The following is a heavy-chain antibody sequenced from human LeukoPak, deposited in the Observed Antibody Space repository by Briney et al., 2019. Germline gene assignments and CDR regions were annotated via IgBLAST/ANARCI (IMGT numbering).Heavy chain of an antibody. CDR3: AKWGDYDVLTGYYVSDY. D-gene: IGHD3-9*01. CDR2: ITGSGGST. J-gene: IGHJ4*02. CDR1: GFIFSNYA. V-gene: IGHV3-23*01. Sequence: PGASLRLSCAASGFIFSNYAMSWVRQAPGKGLEWVSAITGSGGSTYYADFVKGRFTISRDNSKNTLYLQMNSLRAEDTAVYYCAKWGDYDVLTGYYVSDYWGQGTLVTVSS.